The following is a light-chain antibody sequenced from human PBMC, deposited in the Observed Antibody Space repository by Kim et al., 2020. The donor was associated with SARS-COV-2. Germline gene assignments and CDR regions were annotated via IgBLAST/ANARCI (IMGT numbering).Light chain of an antibody. CDR1: QSVSSN. J-gene: IGKJ2*01. Sequence: VSPGERAPHSGRASQSVSSNLAWYQQKPGQAPRLLIYGVSTRATGIPARFSGSGSGTEFTLTISSLQSEDFAVYYCQQYNNWPYTFGQGTKLEI. CDR2: GVS. V-gene: IGKV3-15*01. CDR3: QQYNNWPYT.